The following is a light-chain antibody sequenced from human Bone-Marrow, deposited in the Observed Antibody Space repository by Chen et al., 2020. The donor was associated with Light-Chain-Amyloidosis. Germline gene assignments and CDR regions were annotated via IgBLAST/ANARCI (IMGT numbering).Light chain of an antibody. CDR2: DDS. Sequence: SYVLTQPSSASVAPGQPATIACGGNNIESTSVHWYQQTPGQAPLLVVYDDSDRPSGIPERLSGSNSGNTATLTISRVEAGDEADYYCQVWDRSSDRPVFGGGTKLTVL. CDR1: NIESTS. CDR3: QVWDRSSDRPV. V-gene: IGLV3-21*02. J-gene: IGLJ3*02.